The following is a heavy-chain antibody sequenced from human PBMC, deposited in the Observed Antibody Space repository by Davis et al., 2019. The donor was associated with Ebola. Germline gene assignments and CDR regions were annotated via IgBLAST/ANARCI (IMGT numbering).Heavy chain of an antibody. CDR2: LGLSADT. Sequence: GGSLRLSCAASGFVFSTYVMSWVRRAPGKGLEWVSTLGLSADTYYADSVKGRFTISRDNVKNSLYLQLNNVSGEDTAVYYCVREAGIATVGTGRHFDHWGQGTLVTVSS. D-gene: IGHD6-13*01. CDR3: VREAGIATVGTGRHFDH. CDR1: GFVFSTYV. V-gene: IGHV3-21*06. J-gene: IGHJ5*02.